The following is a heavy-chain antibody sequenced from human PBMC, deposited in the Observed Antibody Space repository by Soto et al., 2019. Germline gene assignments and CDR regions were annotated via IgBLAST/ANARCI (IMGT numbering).Heavy chain of an antibody. Sequence: GGSLRLSCAASGFTFSIYSMNWVRQAPGKGQEWISYISSSSSTIYYADSVKGRFTISRDNAKNSLYLQMNSLRAEDTAVYYCATYYGSGSYFPDHYYNGMDVWGQGTTVTVSS. V-gene: IGHV3-48*01. CDR2: ISSSSSTI. CDR3: ATYYGSGSYFPDHYYNGMDV. CDR1: GFTFSIYS. D-gene: IGHD3-10*01. J-gene: IGHJ6*02.